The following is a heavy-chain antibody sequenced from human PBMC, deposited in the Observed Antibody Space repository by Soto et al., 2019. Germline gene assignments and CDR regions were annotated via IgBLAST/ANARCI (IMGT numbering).Heavy chain of an antibody. V-gene: IGHV3-30-3*01. Sequence: GGSLRLSCAASGFTFSSYAMHWVRQAPGKGLEWVAVISYDGSNKYYADSVKGRFTISRDNSKNTLYLQMNSLRAEDTAVYYCARAPYSSPRINWFDPWGQGTLVTVSS. J-gene: IGHJ5*02. CDR3: ARAPYSSPRINWFDP. CDR2: ISYDGSNK. CDR1: GFTFSSYA. D-gene: IGHD6-13*01.